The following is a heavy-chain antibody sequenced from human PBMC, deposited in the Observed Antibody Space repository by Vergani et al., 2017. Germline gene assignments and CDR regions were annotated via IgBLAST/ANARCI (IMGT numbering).Heavy chain of an antibody. V-gene: IGHV2-5*02. CDR2: IYWDDDK. D-gene: IGHD6-19*01. J-gene: IGHJ4*02. CDR3: AHRVVTAVAGHPFDY. Sequence: QITLKESGPTLVKPTQTLTLTCTFSGFSLSTSGVGVGWIRQPPGKALEWLALIYWDDDKRYSPSLKSRLTITKDTSKNQVVLTMTNMDPVDTATYYCAHRVVTAVAGHPFDYWGQGTLVTVSS. CDR1: GFSLSTSGVG.